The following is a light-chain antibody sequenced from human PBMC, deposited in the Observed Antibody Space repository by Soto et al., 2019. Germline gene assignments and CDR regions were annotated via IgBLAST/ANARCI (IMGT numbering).Light chain of an antibody. CDR1: SSVGVGYNN. Sequence: QSALAQPRSASGTPGQSITISCTGTSSVGVGYNNVPWYQRHPGKALKVITFDGSKRPSGVPNRSSGSNTGNTAPLPISVRRAEDEALYYGCPYAGRNSYVLGNGPKGTVL. CDR2: DGS. J-gene: IGLJ1*01. V-gene: IGLV2-11*01. CDR3: CPYAGRNSYV.